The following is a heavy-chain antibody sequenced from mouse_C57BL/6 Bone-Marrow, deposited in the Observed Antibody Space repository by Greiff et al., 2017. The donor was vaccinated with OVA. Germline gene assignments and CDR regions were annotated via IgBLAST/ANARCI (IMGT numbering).Heavy chain of an antibody. D-gene: IGHD1-1*01. CDR1: GFSLTSYG. CDR3: ARSSRPYYDGVPWFAY. J-gene: IGHJ3*01. Sequence: VQLQQSGPGLVQPSQSLSITCIVSGFSLTSYGVHWVRQSPGKGLEWLGVIWSGGSTDYNAAFISRLSISKDNSKSQVFFKMNSLQADDTAIYYCARSSRPYYDGVPWFAYWGQGTLVTVSA. V-gene: IGHV2-2*01. CDR2: IWSGGST.